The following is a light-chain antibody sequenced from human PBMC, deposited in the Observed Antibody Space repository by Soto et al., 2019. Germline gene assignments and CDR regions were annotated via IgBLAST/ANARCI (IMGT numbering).Light chain of an antibody. V-gene: IGKV3-20*01. CDR2: GAS. CDR1: QRVSSRF. CDR3: QQYGSSPYT. J-gene: IGKJ2*01. Sequence: EIALTQSPGTLSLSPGEIATISCRASQRVSSRFLAWYHQKPGQAPRLLMYGASNWPTGLPDRFSGTGSGTHLTLTVRRLEPEHFAVYYCQQYGSSPYTFGLGNKLEIK.